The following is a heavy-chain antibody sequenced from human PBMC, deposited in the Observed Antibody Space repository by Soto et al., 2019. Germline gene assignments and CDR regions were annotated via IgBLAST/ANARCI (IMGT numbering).Heavy chain of an antibody. J-gene: IGHJ5*02. CDR3: ARVGIVVVVAATRGDWFDP. CDR1: GGTFSRYA. V-gene: IGHV1-69*01. Sequence: QVQLVPSGAEVKKPGSSVKVSCKASGGTFSRYAISWVRQAPGQGPEWMGGIIPIFGTANYAQKFQGRVTITADESTSTAYMELSSLRSEDTGVYYCARVGIVVVVAATRGDWFDPWGQGTLVTVSA. D-gene: IGHD2-15*01. CDR2: IIPIFGTA.